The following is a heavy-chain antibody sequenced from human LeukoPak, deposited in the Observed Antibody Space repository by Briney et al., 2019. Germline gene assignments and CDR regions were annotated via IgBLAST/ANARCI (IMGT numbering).Heavy chain of an antibody. Sequence: VKVSCKASGYTFTTYGISWVRQAPGQGLEWMGRIIPILGIANYAQKFQGRVTITADKSTSTAYMELSSLRSEDTAVYYCARVAYDYVWGSYRDDWFDPWGQGTLVTVSS. CDR2: IIPILGIA. D-gene: IGHD3-16*02. J-gene: IGHJ5*02. V-gene: IGHV1-69*10. CDR3: ARVAYDYVWGSYRDDWFDP. CDR1: GYTFTTYG.